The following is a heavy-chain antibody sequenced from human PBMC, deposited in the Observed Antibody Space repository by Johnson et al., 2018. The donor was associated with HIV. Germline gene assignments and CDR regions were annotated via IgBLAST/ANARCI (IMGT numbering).Heavy chain of an antibody. Sequence: VQLVESGGGVVQPGRSLRLSCAASGFTFSSYAMHWVRQAPGKGLEWVAVISYDGSTKYYADSVKGRFTISRDNLKNTLYLQMDSLRAEDTAMYYCAAYDDFWSGSYTSGFDIWGQGTMVTVSS. CDR1: GFTFSSYA. J-gene: IGHJ3*02. V-gene: IGHV3-30-3*01. D-gene: IGHD3-3*01. CDR2: ISYDGSTK. CDR3: AAYDDFWSGSYTSGFDI.